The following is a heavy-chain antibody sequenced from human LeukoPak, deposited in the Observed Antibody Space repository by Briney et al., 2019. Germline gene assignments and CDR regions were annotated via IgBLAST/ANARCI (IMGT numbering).Heavy chain of an antibody. V-gene: IGHV3-30*02. CDR2: IAHRGSNK. J-gene: IGHJ4*02. CDR3: AKDGSWSCTD. CDR1: GFTFSSYA. D-gene: IGHD2-8*02. Sequence: TGGSLRLSCAASGFTFSSYAIHWVRQGPGKGLEWVAYIAHRGSNKYYADSVKGRFTISRDNSKRTLYLQMNSLRADDTAVYYCAKDGSWSCTDWGQGTLVTVSS.